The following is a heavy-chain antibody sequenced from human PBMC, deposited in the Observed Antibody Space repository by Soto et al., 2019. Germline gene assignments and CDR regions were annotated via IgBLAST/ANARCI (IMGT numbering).Heavy chain of an antibody. V-gene: IGHV3-33*06. D-gene: IGHD1-1*01. CDR3: GKDIRSGSIDY. J-gene: IGHJ4*02. CDR2: IWAHGTDQ. CDR1: GYSITNHG. Sequence: GGSXRLSCAASGYSITNHGMHWVRQAPGKGLEWVALIWAHGTDQYYADSVKGRFTVSRDTSTNTVYLQMNSLRAEDTARYYCGKDIRSGSIDYWGQGTLVTVSS.